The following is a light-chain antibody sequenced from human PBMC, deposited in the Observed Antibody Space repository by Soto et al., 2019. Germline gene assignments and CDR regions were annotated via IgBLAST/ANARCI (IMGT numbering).Light chain of an antibody. CDR2: AAS. CDR1: QSISSY. Sequence: DIQMPQSPSSLSSSVGDRVTITCRASQSISSYLNWYQQKPGKAPKLLFYAASILQSGVPSRFSGSGSGTDVTLTISSLQPEDFATYYCQQSYSTPRWTFGQGTKVESK. V-gene: IGKV1-39*01. CDR3: QQSYSTPRWT. J-gene: IGKJ1*01.